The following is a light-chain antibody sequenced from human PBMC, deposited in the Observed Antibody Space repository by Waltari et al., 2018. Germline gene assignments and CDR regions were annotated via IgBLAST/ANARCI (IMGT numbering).Light chain of an antibody. J-gene: IGKJ1*01. CDR1: QTISSY. V-gene: IGKV1-39*01. Sequence: DIQMTQSPSSLSASVGDRVTITCRTSQTISSYVNWYQQKPGKAPEVLIFAASSLQRGVPSRFSGSGSGTDFTLTITSLQPEDFATYYCQQTYTLPPWTFGQGTKVEFK. CDR2: AAS. CDR3: QQTYTLPPWT.